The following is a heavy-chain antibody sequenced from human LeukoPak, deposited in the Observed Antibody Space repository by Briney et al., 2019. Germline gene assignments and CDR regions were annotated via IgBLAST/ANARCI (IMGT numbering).Heavy chain of an antibody. CDR1: GFTFSSYG. CDR3: AKDRVGASCDY. Sequence: SGGSLRLSCVASGFTFSSYGMHWVRQAPGKGLEWVAVISYDGSNKYYADSVKGRFTISRDNSKNTLYLQMNSLRAEDTAVYYCAKDRVGASCDYWGQGTLVTVSS. J-gene: IGHJ4*02. CDR2: ISYDGSNK. V-gene: IGHV3-30*18. D-gene: IGHD1-26*01.